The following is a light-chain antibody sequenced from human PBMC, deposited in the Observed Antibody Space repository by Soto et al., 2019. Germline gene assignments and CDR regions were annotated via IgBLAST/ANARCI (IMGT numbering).Light chain of an antibody. CDR2: KAS. J-gene: IGKJ1*01. CDR3: QHYNSYSEA. V-gene: IGKV1-5*03. CDR1: QTISSW. Sequence: IHMTQSPSSRSGSGGDVVTMTVRASQTISSWLAWYQQKPGKAPKLLIYKASTLKSGVPSRFSGSGSGTEFTLTISSLQPDDFATYYCQHYNSYSEAFGQGTKVDIK.